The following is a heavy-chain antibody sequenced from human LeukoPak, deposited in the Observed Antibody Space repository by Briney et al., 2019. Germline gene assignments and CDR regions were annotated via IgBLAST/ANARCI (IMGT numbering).Heavy chain of an antibody. D-gene: IGHD5-12*01. V-gene: IGHV3-23*01. Sequence: GGSLRPSCAASGFTFSTYAMSWVRQAPGKGLEWVSGVRGSGSGTYYADSVKGRFTISRDNSKNTLYLQMNSLRAEDTAIYYCAKTSRVNSGYDSPFDYWGQGTLVTVSS. CDR1: GFTFSTYA. CDR2: VRGSGSGT. CDR3: AKTSRVNSGYDSPFDY. J-gene: IGHJ4*02.